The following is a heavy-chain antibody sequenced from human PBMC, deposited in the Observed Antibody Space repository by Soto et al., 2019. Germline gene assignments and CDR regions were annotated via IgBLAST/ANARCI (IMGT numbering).Heavy chain of an antibody. CDR1: GFTFSSYA. CDR3: ARAIAAAGSY. CDR2: ISGSGGRK. Sequence: GGSLRLSCAASGFTFSSYAMSWVRQAPGKGLEWVSAISGSGGRKYYADSVKGRFTISRDNAKNSLYLQMNSLRAEDTAVYYCARAIAAAGSYWGQGTLVTVSS. V-gene: IGHV3-23*01. D-gene: IGHD6-25*01. J-gene: IGHJ4*02.